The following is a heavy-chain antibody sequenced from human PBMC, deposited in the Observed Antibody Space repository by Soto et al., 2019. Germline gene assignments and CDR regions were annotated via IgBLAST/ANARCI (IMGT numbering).Heavy chain of an antibody. CDR3: VRGCHYIAV. Sequence: EVQLVESGGSLVQPGGSLRLSCAASGFTFSDHYMDWVRQAPGKGLEWVARSRNKANSYTTVYSASVKDRFTISRDESKKSLYLQMRSLKAEETDDYLCVRGCHYIAVWGRGTRVTGSS. D-gene: IGHD2-2*02. V-gene: IGHV3-72*01. CDR2: SRNKANSYTT. CDR1: GFTFSDHY. J-gene: IGHJ3*01.